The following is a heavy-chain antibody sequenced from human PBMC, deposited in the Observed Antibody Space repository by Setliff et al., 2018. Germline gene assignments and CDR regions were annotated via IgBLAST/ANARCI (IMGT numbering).Heavy chain of an antibody. CDR2: ISYTGST. J-gene: IGHJ6*03. Sequence: PSETLSLTCSVSGDSNFDNYWSWIRQSPGRGLEWIAYISYTGSTNYNPSLKSRVTISLDTSKNHFSLNLRSVTAADTAVYYCARDSAAATSNYYYYYYYMDVWGKGTTVTVSS. CDR3: ARDSAAATSNYYYYYYYMDV. V-gene: IGHV4-59*12. D-gene: IGHD2-2*01. CDR1: GDSNFDNY.